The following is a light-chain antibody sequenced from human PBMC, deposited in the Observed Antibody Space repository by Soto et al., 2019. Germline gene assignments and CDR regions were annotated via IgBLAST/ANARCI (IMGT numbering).Light chain of an antibody. CDR2: KAS. CDR3: QQYEAYPLT. J-gene: IGKJ4*01. Sequence: DIQLTQSPSTLSASVGDRVTITCRASQSTKTWLAWYQQKSGKAPKLLVYKASSLEGGVPSRFSGSGYATEFTLTISTLQPDDFATYYCQQYEAYPLTFGGGTKVEI. CDR1: QSTKTW. V-gene: IGKV1-5*03.